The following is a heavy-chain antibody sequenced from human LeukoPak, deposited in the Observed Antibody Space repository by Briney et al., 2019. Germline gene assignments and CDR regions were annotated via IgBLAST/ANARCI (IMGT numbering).Heavy chain of an antibody. V-gene: IGHV3-49*04. CDR2: IRAKAYSGTT. Sequence: PGRSLRLSCAGSGFSFADFPMTWVRHAPGKGLEWVGYIRAKAYSGTTEYAASVKGRLTISRDDSKRIAYLQMNSLQTKDAGMYYCTRGSGRFEFWGQGALVTVSS. CDR1: GFSFADFP. D-gene: IGHD2-15*01. CDR3: TRGSGRFEF. J-gene: IGHJ4*02.